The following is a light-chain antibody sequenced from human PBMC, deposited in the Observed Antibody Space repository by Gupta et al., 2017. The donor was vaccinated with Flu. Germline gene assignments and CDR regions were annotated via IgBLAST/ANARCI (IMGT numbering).Light chain of an antibody. CDR1: SSDVGGYNN. V-gene: IGLV2-14*01. CDR2: EVS. CDR3: TSYRSGSALYV. J-gene: IGLJ1*01. Sequence: ITICWTGTSSDVGGYNNVSWYQQHPGKAPKLMIYEVSNRPSGVANRFSGSKSGNTASLAISGIQAEDEADYYCTSYRSGSALYVFGDGTKFTVL.